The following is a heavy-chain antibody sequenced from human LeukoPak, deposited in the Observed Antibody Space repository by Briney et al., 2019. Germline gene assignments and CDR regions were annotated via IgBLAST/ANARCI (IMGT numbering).Heavy chain of an antibody. Sequence: PGGSLRLSCAASGFTFSSYAMHWVRQAPGKGLEWVAVISYDGSNKYYADSVKGRFTISRDNSKNTLYLQMNSLRAEDTAVYYCAGPIAAAGLDAFDIWGQGTMVTVSS. J-gene: IGHJ3*02. CDR3: AGPIAAAGLDAFDI. V-gene: IGHV3-30-3*01. D-gene: IGHD6-13*01. CDR1: GFTFSSYA. CDR2: ISYDGSNK.